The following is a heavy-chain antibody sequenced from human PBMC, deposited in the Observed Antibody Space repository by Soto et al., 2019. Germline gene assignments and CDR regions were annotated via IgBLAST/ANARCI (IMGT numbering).Heavy chain of an antibody. J-gene: IGHJ6*02. V-gene: IGHV4-4*02. CDR2: IYHSGST. Sequence: QVQLQESGPGLVKPSGTLSLTCAVSGGSISSSNCWSWVRQPPGKGLEWIGEIYHSGSTNFNPSLKRRVTISVDKSKNQFSLKLNSVTAAATAVYYCARVSGSYYYGMDVWGQGTTVTVSS. CDR3: ARVSGSYYYGMDV. CDR1: GGSISSSNC.